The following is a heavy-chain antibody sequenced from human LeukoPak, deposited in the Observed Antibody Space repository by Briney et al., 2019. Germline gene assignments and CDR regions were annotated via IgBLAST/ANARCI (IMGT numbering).Heavy chain of an antibody. Sequence: SETLSLTCAVYGGSFSGYYWSWIRQPPGKGLEWIGEINHSGSTNYNPSLKSRVTISVDTSKNQFSLKLSSVTAADTAVYYCVRDFMYNTACTGCWGQGTLVTVSS. CDR2: INHSGST. CDR1: GGSFSGYY. V-gene: IGHV4-34*01. D-gene: IGHD5-18*01. CDR3: VRDFMYNTACTGC. J-gene: IGHJ4*02.